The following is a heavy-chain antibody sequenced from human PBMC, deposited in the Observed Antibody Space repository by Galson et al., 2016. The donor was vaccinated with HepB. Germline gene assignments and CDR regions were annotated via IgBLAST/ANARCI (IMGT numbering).Heavy chain of an antibody. D-gene: IGHD2-21*01. CDR2: TKQDGIDK. CDR3: AKEFVATASVVGDY. CDR1: GFTFSGFW. Sequence: SLRLSCAASGFTFSGFWMNWVRQAPGKGLEWVAITKQDGIDKHYVDSVKRRFTISRDNAKNSLYLQMDSLRGEDPAVYYCAKEFVATASVVGDYWGQGTLVTVSS. V-gene: IGHV3-7*01. J-gene: IGHJ4*02.